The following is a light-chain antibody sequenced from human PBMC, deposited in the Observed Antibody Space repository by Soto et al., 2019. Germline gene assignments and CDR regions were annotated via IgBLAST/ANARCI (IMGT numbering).Light chain of an antibody. J-gene: IGKJ5*01. CDR2: DAS. CDR1: QSVSTR. Sequence: DIQMTQYPSSLSASVGARVTIICRASQSVSTRLAWYTTKPGKAPKVLIYDASSWAGGVPSRLTGSGSGKDVTLPISSLQPEEMATYDGQEYDSLPPTFGPGTRLEIK. V-gene: IGKV1-5*02. CDR3: QEYDSLPPT.